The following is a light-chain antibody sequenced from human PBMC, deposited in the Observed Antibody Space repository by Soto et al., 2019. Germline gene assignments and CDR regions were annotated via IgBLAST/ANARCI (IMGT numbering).Light chain of an antibody. CDR2: TNN. Sequence: QPVLTQPPSASGTPGQRVTISCSGSRPSIGSNHVYWYQQLPGMAPKLLIYTNNQRPSGVPDRFSASKSGTSASLAISGLRSEDEADYYCSSFTRNNTLVFGGGTKLTVL. CDR3: SSFTRNNTLV. CDR1: RPSIGSNH. J-gene: IGLJ3*02. V-gene: IGLV1-47*02.